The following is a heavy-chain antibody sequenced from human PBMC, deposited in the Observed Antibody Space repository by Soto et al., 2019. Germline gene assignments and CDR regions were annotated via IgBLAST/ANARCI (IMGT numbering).Heavy chain of an antibody. CDR3: ATDIAAAGTPDP. CDR1: GSTLTELS. CDR2: FDPEDGET. D-gene: IGHD6-13*01. V-gene: IGHV1-24*01. J-gene: IGHJ5*02. Sequence: TVKVSCKVSGSTLTELSMHWVRQAPGKGLEWMGGFDPEDGETIYAQKFQGRVTMTEDTSTDTAYMELSSLRSEDTAVYYCATDIAAAGTPDPWGQGTLVTVSS.